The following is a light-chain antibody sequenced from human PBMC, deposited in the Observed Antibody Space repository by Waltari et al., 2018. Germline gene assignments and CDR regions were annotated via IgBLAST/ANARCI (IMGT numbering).Light chain of an antibody. J-gene: IGKJ1*01. CDR1: QSLGSY. V-gene: IGKV3-11*01. Sequence: ELVLTHSPATLSLSRGERATLSCRASQSLGSYLAWYQQKPGQAPRLLILDASIRAAGTPVRFSGSGSGTDFTFSISSLEPEDFAVYYCQQRTSWPPWTFGQGTKVE. CDR3: QQRTSWPPWT. CDR2: DAS.